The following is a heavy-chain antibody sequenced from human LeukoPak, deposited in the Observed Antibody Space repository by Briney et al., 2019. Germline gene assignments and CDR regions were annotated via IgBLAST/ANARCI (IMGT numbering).Heavy chain of an antibody. Sequence: GESLKISCEVSGYSFTSYWLGRVRQMPGKGLEWWGVIYPGDSDTKYSPAFQGQVTMSADKSISTAYLQWSSLKASDTAMYYCARHAGTHFDYWGQGTLVTVSS. V-gene: IGHV5-51*01. CDR2: IYPGDSDT. CDR3: ARHAGTHFDY. CDR1: GYSFTSYW. D-gene: IGHD1-7*01. J-gene: IGHJ4*02.